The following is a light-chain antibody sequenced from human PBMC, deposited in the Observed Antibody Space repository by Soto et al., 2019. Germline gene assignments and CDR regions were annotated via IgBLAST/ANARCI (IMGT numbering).Light chain of an antibody. CDR2: GNN. CDR1: SSNSGSNF. V-gene: IGLV1-47*02. J-gene: IGLJ2*01. CDR3: AVWDDSLTGLVV. Sequence: QSVLTQPPSASGTPGQRFTISCSGSSSNSGSNFVYWYQQLPGTAPKLLIYGNNQRPSGVPDRFSGSKSGTSASLAISGLRSEDEADYYCAVWDDSLTGLVVFGGGTKLTV.